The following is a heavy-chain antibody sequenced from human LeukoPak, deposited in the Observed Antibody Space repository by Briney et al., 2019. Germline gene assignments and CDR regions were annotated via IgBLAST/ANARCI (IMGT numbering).Heavy chain of an antibody. V-gene: IGHV3-23*01. CDR3: AKDAAGPEY. Sequence: GGSLSLSCAASGLTFSSYYMSWVRQAPGKGLFWVSGISASGSGTYYVDSVKGRFTISRDNSKNTLYLQMNSLRAEDTAVYYCAKDAAGPEYWGQGTLVTVSS. CDR2: ISASGSGT. D-gene: IGHD6-13*01. CDR1: GLTFSSYY. J-gene: IGHJ4*02.